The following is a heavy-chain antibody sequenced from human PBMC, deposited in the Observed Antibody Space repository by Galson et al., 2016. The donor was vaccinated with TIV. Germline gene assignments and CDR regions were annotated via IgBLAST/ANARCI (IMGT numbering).Heavy chain of an antibody. CDR3: AKDKGLYTNYMDV. D-gene: IGHD2-2*02. V-gene: IGHV3-9*01. Sequence: SLRLSCAASGFRFDDYAMQWVRQAPGKGLEWVSGISWNSGSIDYADSVKGRFTISRDNAQNFLYLQMNSLRAEDTALYYCAKDKGLYTNYMDVWCKGTAVTVSS. CDR1: GFRFDDYA. CDR2: ISWNSGSI. J-gene: IGHJ6*03.